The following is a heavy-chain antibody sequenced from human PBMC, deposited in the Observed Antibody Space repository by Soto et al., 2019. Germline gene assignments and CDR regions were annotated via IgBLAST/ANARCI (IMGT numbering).Heavy chain of an antibody. J-gene: IGHJ3*02. CDR3: ARRGYYDSSGYYSLDAFDI. D-gene: IGHD3-22*01. CDR1: GGSISSSSYY. CDR2: IYYSGST. Sequence: SETLSLTCTVSGGSISSSSYYWGWIRQPPGKGLEWIGSIYYSGSTYYNPSLKSRVTISVDTSKNQFSLKLSSVTAADAAVYYCARRGYYDSSGYYSLDAFDIWGQGTMVTVSS. V-gene: IGHV4-39*01.